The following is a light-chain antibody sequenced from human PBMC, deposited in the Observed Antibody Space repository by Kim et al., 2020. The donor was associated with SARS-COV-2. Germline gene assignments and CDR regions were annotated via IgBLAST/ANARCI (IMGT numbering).Light chain of an antibody. CDR1: QSVNNNY. Sequence: LSPGERATLSCRASQSVNNNYLTWYQQKPGQAPRLLIYGATSRATGTPDRFTGTGSGTDFTLTISRLEPEDFAVYYCQQYGSSPCAFGQGTKLEI. CDR2: GAT. CDR3: QQYGSSPCA. J-gene: IGKJ2*02. V-gene: IGKV3-20*01.